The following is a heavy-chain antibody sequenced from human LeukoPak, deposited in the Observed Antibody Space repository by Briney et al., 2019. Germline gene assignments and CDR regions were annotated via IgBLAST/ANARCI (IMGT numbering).Heavy chain of an antibody. V-gene: IGHV1-69*13. CDR2: IIPIFGTA. CDR1: GGTFSSYA. Sequence: ASVKVSCKASGGTFSSYAISWVRQAPGQGLEWMGGIIPIFGTANYAQKFQGRVTITADESTSTAYMELSSLRSEDTAVYYCARGTHYYDSSGYYGSAEYFQHWGQGTLVTVSS. D-gene: IGHD3-22*01. J-gene: IGHJ1*01. CDR3: ARGTHYYDSSGYYGSAEYFQH.